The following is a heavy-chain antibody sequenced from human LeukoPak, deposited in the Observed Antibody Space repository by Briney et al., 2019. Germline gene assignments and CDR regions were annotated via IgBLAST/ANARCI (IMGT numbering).Heavy chain of an antibody. J-gene: IGHJ4*02. V-gene: IGHV1-18*04. CDR1: GYTFTGYY. Sequence: ASVKVSCKASGYTFTGYYMHWVRQAPGQGLEWMGWISAYNGNTNYAQKLQGRVTMTTDTSTSTAYMELRSLRSDDTAVYYCARVSPIAAAGTYWGQGTLVTVSS. D-gene: IGHD6-13*01. CDR2: ISAYNGNT. CDR3: ARVSPIAAAGTY.